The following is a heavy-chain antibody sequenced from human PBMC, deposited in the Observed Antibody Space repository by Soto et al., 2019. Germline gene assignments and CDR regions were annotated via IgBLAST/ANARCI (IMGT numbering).Heavy chain of an antibody. Sequence: GGSMRLSCAASGFNLSSYWMHWVRQGPGKGLMWVSRINTDGSTTSYADSVKGRFTISRDNAKNTLYLQMNSLRAEDTAVYYCARGGSGYSYAWGQGTLVTVSS. CDR1: GFNLSSYW. J-gene: IGHJ5*02. D-gene: IGHD5-18*01. CDR2: INTDGSTT. V-gene: IGHV3-74*01. CDR3: ARGGSGYSYA.